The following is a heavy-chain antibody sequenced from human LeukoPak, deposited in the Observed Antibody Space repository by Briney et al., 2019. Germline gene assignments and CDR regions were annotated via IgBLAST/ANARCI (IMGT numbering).Heavy chain of an antibody. Sequence: GGSLRLSCAASGFTFSNYWMSWVRQAPGKGLEWVANINRGGNEKYYVDSVRGRFTISRDNAKNSLYLQVNRLRAEDTAVYYCARTLVGGTNWFDPWGQGTLVTVSS. CDR2: INRGGNEK. V-gene: IGHV3-7*02. CDR1: GFTFSNYW. CDR3: ARTLVGGTNWFDP. D-gene: IGHD1-26*01. J-gene: IGHJ5*02.